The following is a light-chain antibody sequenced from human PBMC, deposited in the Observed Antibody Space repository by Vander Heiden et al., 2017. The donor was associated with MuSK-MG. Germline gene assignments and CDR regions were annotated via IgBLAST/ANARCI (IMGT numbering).Light chain of an antibody. CDR1: SSDVGGYIY. CDR2: EIN. CDR3: SSYSSIKSGV. Sequence: QSAMTQPPSASASLGESVTISCTGTSSDVGGYIYVSWYQLHPGKAPKLIIFEINKRPSGVPERFSGSRSGNTASLTVSGLQAEDEADYFCSSYSSIKSGVFGGGTKLTVL. J-gene: IGLJ3*02. V-gene: IGLV2-8*01.